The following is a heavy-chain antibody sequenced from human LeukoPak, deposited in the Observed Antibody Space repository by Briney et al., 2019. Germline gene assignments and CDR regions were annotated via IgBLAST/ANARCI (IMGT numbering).Heavy chain of an antibody. D-gene: IGHD3-16*02. CDR2: ISSSGRTK. V-gene: IGHV3-48*03. CDR1: GFTFSSYE. CDR3: ARVEGFIDY. Sequence: GGSLRLSCAASGFTFSSYELNWVRRAPGKGLGGVSYISSSGRTKYYAHSLKGRFTTSRDNSTNSLYLQMVTLTAEDTALYYSARVEGFIDYWGQGTLVTVSS. J-gene: IGHJ4*02.